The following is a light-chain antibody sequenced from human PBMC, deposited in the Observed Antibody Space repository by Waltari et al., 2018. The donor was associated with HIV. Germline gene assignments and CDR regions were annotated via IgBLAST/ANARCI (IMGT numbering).Light chain of an antibody. CDR2: RNN. CDR3: AAWDVSVSGRGVI. Sequence: QSVLPQPPSASGAPGQSVPISCSGSASNIGRGYVYWFQQLPGTAPKLLMYRNNQRPSGVPDRFSASKSGTSASLAISGLRPDDEADYYCAAWDVSVSGRGVIFGGGTKLTVL. V-gene: IGLV1-47*01. CDR1: ASNIGRGY. J-gene: IGLJ2*01.